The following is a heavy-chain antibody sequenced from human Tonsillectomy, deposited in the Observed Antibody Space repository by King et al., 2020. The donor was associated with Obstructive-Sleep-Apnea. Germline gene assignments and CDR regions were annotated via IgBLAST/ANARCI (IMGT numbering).Heavy chain of an antibody. D-gene: IGHD4-17*01. Sequence: VQLQESGPGLVKPSDTLSLTCTVSGGSISSYYWSWIRQPPGKGLEWIGYIYYSGSTNYNPSLKSRVTISVDTSKNQFSLKLSSVTAADTAVYYCASQSYYGDYLNYFDYWGQGTLVTVSS. CDR3: ASQSYYGDYLNYFDY. CDR1: GGSISSYY. J-gene: IGHJ4*02. V-gene: IGHV4-59*08. CDR2: IYYSGST.